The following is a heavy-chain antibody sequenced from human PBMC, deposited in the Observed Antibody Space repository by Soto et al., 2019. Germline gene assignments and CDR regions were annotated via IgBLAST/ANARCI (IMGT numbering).Heavy chain of an antibody. CDR2: IYYSGST. CDR3: ARSGHYYGSGTFD. V-gene: IGHV4-31*03. CDR1: GGSISSGGYY. D-gene: IGHD3-10*01. Sequence: SETLSLTCTVSGGSISSGGYYWSWIRQHPGKGLEWIGYIYYSGSTYYNPSLKSRVTISVDTSKNQFSLKLSSVTAADTAVYYCARSGHYYGSGTFDWGQGTLVTVSS. J-gene: IGHJ4*02.